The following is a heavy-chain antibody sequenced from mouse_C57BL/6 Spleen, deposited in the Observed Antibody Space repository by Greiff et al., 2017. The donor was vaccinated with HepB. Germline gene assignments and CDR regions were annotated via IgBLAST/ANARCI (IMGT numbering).Heavy chain of an antibody. CDR3: ARGGFYYGSSYAGYFDV. V-gene: IGHV1-19*01. J-gene: IGHJ1*03. D-gene: IGHD1-1*01. CDR1: GYTFTDYY. CDR2: INPYNGGT. Sequence: VQLQQSGPVLVKPGASVKMSCKASGYTFTDYYMNWVKQSHGKSLEWIGVINPYNGGTSYNQKFKGKATLTVDKSSSTAYMELNSLTSEDSAVYYCARGGFYYGSSYAGYFDVWGTGTTVTVSS.